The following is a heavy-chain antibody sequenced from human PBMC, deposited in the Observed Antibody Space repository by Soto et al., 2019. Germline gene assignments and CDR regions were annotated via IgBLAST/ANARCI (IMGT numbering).Heavy chain of an antibody. V-gene: IGHV3-23*01. CDR1: GFTFYTYA. Sequence: EEQLLESGGGLVQPGGSLRLSCAASGFTFYTYAMTWVRQAPGKGLEWVSGISGSGGNTYYADSVQGRFIISRDNSKNTLHLQMNSLGAEDTAVYYCARAMVRGVYDGFDIWGQGTMVTVSS. J-gene: IGHJ3*02. D-gene: IGHD3-10*01. CDR2: ISGSGGNT. CDR3: ARAMVRGVYDGFDI.